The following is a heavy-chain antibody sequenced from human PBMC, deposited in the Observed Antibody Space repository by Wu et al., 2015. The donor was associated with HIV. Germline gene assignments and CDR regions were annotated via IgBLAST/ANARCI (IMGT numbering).Heavy chain of an antibody. CDR1: GYTFTNYY. J-gene: IGHJ4*02. Sequence: QVQLVQSGAEVKKPGASVKVSCGASGYTFTNYYTHWLRQAPGQGLEWMAWINPSGGATIYAEDFEGRVTVTRDTSSETVYMELSGLTSGDTAIYYCARDATPITTEFDFWGQGTLITVSS. CDR2: INPSGGAT. D-gene: IGHD4-11*01. V-gene: IGHV1-2*02. CDR3: ARDATPITTEFDF.